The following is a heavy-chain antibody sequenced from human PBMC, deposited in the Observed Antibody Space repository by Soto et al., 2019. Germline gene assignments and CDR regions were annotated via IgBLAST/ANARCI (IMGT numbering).Heavy chain of an antibody. CDR3: ARDAASTYYDSRSYYPHFDP. CDR2: IYYTGGT. J-gene: IGHJ5*02. Sequence: ASELHSLSWSVAGGYIISDGDWSWISKQPGKALDWIGHIYYTGGTFENPSLKSRLTMTVDTSKNRISLKLSSVTAADTAVYYCARDAASTYYDSRSYYPHFDPWGQGTLVTVSS. V-gene: IGHV4-30-4*01. CDR1: GGYIISDGD. D-gene: IGHD3-22*01.